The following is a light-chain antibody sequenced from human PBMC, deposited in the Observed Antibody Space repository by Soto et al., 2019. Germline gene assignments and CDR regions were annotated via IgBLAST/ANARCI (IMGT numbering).Light chain of an antibody. CDR1: QGVSSSY. Sequence: EIVLTPSPGTLSLSPGERATLSCRASQGVSSSYLAWYQQKPGRSPRLLIYGASSRATGIPDRFSGSASGTDSTLTISRLEAEDFAVYYCQQYGSSTGTFGQGTKVEIK. CDR3: QQYGSSTGT. J-gene: IGKJ1*01. V-gene: IGKV3-20*01. CDR2: GAS.